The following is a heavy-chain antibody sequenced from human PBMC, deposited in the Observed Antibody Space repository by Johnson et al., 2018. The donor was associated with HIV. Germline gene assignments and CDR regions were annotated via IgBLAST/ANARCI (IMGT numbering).Heavy chain of an antibody. Sequence: QVLLVESGGGVVQPGRSLRLSCAASGFTFSSYGMHWVRQAPGKGLEWVAVIWYDGSNKYYADSVTGRFTISRDNSKNTLYLQINSLRAEDTAVYYCAKTYSGSNRDAFDIWGQGTMVTVSS. CDR1: GFTFSSYG. J-gene: IGHJ3*02. D-gene: IGHD1-26*01. CDR3: AKTYSGSNRDAFDI. V-gene: IGHV3-33*06. CDR2: IWYDGSNK.